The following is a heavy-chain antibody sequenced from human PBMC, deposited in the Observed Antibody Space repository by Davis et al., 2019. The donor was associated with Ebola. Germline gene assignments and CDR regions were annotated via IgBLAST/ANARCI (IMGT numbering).Heavy chain of an antibody. V-gene: IGHV3-23*01. CDR3: VKDSSNIWFDI. J-gene: IGHJ3*02. CDR2: FGTGGDT. D-gene: IGHD2/OR15-2a*01. Sequence: GESLKISCVASGFTFTSYAVHWVRQAPGKGLEWVSTFGTGGDTHYADSVKGRFAISRDNSRGTLYLQMNSLRVEDSAIYYCVKDSSNIWFDIWGQGTLVTVSS. CDR1: GFTFTSYA.